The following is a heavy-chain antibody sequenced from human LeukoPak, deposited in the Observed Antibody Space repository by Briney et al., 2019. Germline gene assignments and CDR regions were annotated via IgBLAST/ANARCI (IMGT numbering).Heavy chain of an antibody. Sequence: GGSLRLSCAASGFTFSSYWMHWVRQAPGKGRVWVSRIKSDGKTNYADSVKGRFTISRDNAKNTVSLQMNSLRAEDTGVYYCARAPSEIGGYYPEYFRHWGQGTLVTVSS. CDR2: IKSDGKT. V-gene: IGHV3-74*01. D-gene: IGHD3-22*01. CDR3: ARAPSEIGGYYPEYFRH. J-gene: IGHJ1*01. CDR1: GFTFSSYW.